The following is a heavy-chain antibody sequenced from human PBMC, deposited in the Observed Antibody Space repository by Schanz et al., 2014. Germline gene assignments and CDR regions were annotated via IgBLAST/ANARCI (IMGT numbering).Heavy chain of an antibody. CDR1: GFSFSSYA. CDR3: ARSGGSVFDY. Sequence: EVQLLESGGGLVEPGGSLRLSCAASGFSFSSYAMGWVRQARGKGLEWVANIKRDGSEKNYLDSVKGRFTISRDNSKNTLYLQMNSLRAEDTAVYYCARSGGSVFDYWAQGTLVTVSS. V-gene: IGHV3-7*03. J-gene: IGHJ4*02. D-gene: IGHD6-25*01. CDR2: IKRDGSEK.